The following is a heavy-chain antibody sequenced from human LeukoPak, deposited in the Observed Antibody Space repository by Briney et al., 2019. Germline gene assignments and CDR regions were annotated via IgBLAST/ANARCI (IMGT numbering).Heavy chain of an antibody. CDR3: ARGIIRGADTPYYYGMDV. CDR1: GGSVSSGSYF. CDR2: IYYSGST. V-gene: IGHV4-61*01. D-gene: IGHD3-10*01. Sequence: PSETLSLTCTVSGGSVSSGSYFWSWIRQPPGKGLEWIGYIYYSGSTNYNPSLKSRVTISVDTSKNQFSLKLSSVTAADTAVYWCARGIIRGADTPYYYGMDVWGRGTTVTVSS. J-gene: IGHJ6*02.